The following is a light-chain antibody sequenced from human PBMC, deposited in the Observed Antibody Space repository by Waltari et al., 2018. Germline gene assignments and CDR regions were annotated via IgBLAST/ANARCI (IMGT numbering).Light chain of an antibody. CDR3: QVWDSDGGVV. J-gene: IGLJ2*01. CDR2: DDR. Sequence: SYVLTQPPSVSLAPAQAARITCGGDNIGIKSVHWYQQKPGQAPVLVVYDDRDRPSGIPERFSGSNSRNTATLTISSVEAGDEADYYCQVWDSDGGVVFGGGTKLTVL. V-gene: IGLV3-21*02. CDR1: NIGIKS.